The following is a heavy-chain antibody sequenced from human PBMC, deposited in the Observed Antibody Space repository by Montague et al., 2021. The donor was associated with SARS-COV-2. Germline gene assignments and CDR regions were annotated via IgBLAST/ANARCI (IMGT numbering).Heavy chain of an antibody. CDR1: GGSISSSSYY. V-gene: IGHV4-39*07. J-gene: IGHJ6*02. D-gene: IGHD2-2*02. Sequence: SETLSLTCTVSGGSISSSSYYWGWIRQAPGKGLEWIGSIYYSGSTYYNPSLKSRVTISVDTSKNQFSLKLSSVTAADTAVYYCARDPSRQPRLYPIGDYYYGMDVWGQGTTVTVSS. CDR2: IYYSGST. CDR3: ARDPSRQPRLYPIGDYYYGMDV.